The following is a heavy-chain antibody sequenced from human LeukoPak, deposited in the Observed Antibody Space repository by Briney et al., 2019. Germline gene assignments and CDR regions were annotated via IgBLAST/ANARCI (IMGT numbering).Heavy chain of an antibody. CDR3: AKDRYYYDSSGKLDY. D-gene: IGHD3-22*01. V-gene: IGHV3-30*18. CDR2: ISYDGSNK. J-gene: IGHJ4*02. Sequence: GGSLRLSCAASGFTFNNYDMHWVRQAPGKGLEWVAVISYDGSNKYYADFVKGRFTISRDNSKNTLYLQMNSLRAEDTAMYSCAKDRYYYDSSGKLDYWGQGTLVTVSS. CDR1: GFTFNNYD.